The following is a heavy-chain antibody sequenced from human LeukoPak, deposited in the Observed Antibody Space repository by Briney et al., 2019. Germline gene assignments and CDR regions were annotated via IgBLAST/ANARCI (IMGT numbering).Heavy chain of an antibody. CDR3: ARVEATATAYFDS. CDR1: GDSVSSGGYY. Sequence: PSQTLSLTCTVSGDSVSSGGYYWSWLRQPAGKGLEWIGRIYPSGNTNYNPSLKSRVTISMDTSKNQFSLKLSSVTAADTAVYYCARVEATATAYFDSWGQGTLVTVPS. D-gene: IGHD5-18*01. J-gene: IGHJ4*02. V-gene: IGHV4-61*02. CDR2: IYPSGNT.